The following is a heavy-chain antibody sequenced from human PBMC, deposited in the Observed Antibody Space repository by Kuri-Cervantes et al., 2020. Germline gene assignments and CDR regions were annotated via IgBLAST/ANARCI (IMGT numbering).Heavy chain of an antibody. CDR3: ANLYSGYESYYYYYGMDV. Sequence: SVKVSCKASGGTFSSYTISWVRQAPGQGLEWMGRIIPILGIANYAQKFQGRVTMTEDTSTETAYMELSSLRSEDTAVYYCANLYSGYESYYYYYGMDVWGQGTTVTVSS. CDR1: GGTFSSYT. J-gene: IGHJ6*02. CDR2: IIPILGIA. D-gene: IGHD5-12*01. V-gene: IGHV1-69*02.